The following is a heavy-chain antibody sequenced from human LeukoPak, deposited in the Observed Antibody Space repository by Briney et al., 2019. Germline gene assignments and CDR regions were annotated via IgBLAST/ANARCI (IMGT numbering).Heavy chain of an antibody. J-gene: IGHJ4*02. V-gene: IGHV3-23*01. CDR2: ISTGGDFT. D-gene: IGHD6-13*01. Sequence: GGSLRLSCADSGFTFSSYAMTWVRQAPGKGLEWVSAISTGGDFTNHADSVKGRFTISRDNSKNTLYLQMNSLRAEDTAVYYCAKMASPYSTQVDYWGQGTLVTVSS. CDR3: AKMASPYSTQVDY. CDR1: GFTFSSYA.